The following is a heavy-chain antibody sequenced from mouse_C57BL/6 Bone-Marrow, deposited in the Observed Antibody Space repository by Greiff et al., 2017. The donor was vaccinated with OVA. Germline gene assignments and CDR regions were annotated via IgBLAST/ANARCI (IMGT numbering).Heavy chain of an antibody. Sequence: EVKVEESGGGLVKPGGSLKLSCAASGFTFSDYGMHWVRQAPEKGLEWVAYISSGSSTIYYADTVKGRFTISRDNAKNTLFLQMTSLRSEDTAMYYCARRDDYDDWYFDVWGTGTTVTVSS. CDR1: GFTFSDYG. CDR2: ISSGSSTI. V-gene: IGHV5-17*01. D-gene: IGHD2-4*01. J-gene: IGHJ1*03. CDR3: ARRDDYDDWYFDV.